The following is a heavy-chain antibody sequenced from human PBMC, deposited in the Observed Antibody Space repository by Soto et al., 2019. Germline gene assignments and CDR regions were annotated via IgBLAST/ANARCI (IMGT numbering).Heavy chain of an antibody. V-gene: IGHV4-39*01. CDR2: IDYNGAT. CDR3: GKVLVGATGHTDSDS. D-gene: IGHD2-15*01. CDR1: GGSIYRSGYY. Sequence: SETLSLTCTVSGGSIYRSGYYWGWIRQPPGRGLEWIGNIDYNGATYSNPSLKSRVTISRDTSKNQFSLKLTSVTAADTALYYCGKVLVGATGHTDSDSWGPGTLVTVSS. J-gene: IGHJ4*02.